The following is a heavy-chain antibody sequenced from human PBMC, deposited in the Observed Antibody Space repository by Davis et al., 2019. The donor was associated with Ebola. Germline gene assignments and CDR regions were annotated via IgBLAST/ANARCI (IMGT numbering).Heavy chain of an antibody. CDR2: IIPIFDTP. Sequence: SVTVSCKTSGGSFSSHPISWVRQAPRQGLEWMGGIIPIFDTPHYAQKFQGRITITADASTSTAYMELSSLRSEDTATYFCARDFDGGHYYFDYWGPGTPVPVSS. D-gene: IGHD3-9*01. V-gene: IGHV1-69*13. J-gene: IGHJ4*02. CDR3: ARDFDGGHYYFDY. CDR1: GGSFSSHP.